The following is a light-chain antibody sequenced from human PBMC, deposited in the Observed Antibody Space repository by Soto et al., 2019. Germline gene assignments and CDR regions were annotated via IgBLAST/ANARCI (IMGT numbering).Light chain of an antibody. J-gene: IGKJ1*01. Sequence: EIVLTQSPGTLSVSPGERATLSCRASQSVSNNYLAWYQQKPGQPPRLLIYGASRGATGIPDRFSGSGSGTDFTLTISRLEPEDFAVYYCQQYGTSPQTFGQGTKVEVK. CDR1: QSVSNNY. CDR3: QQYGTSPQT. CDR2: GAS. V-gene: IGKV3-20*01.